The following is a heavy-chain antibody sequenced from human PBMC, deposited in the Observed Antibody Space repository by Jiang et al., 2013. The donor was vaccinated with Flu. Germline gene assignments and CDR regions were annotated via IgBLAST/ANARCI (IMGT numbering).Heavy chain of an antibody. D-gene: IGHD3-10*01. CDR2: MSHDGSNE. V-gene: IGHV3-30*18. Sequence: VQLVESGGGVVQPGRSLRLACAASGFTFSAYAMHWVRQAPGKGLEWVAVMSHDGSNEYYADSVKGRFTISRDNSKNTLYLQLSRLRPEDTAVYYCTKPLASGGYSYYYFDSWGQGTLVTVSS. CDR3: TKPLASGGYSYYYFDS. J-gene: IGHJ4*02. CDR1: GFTFSAYA.